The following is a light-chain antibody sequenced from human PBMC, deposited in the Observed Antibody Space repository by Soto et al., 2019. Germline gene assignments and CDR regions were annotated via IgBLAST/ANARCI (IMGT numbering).Light chain of an antibody. CDR2: EVS. J-gene: IGLJ2*01. V-gene: IGLV2-14*01. CDR3: SAYTSIKEV. Sequence: QSELTQPASVSGSPGQSITISCTGTSNDVGGYKYVSWHQQHPGKAPKLMIYEVSNRPSGVSTRFSASRSGNTASLTISGLQAEDEADYYCSAYTSIKEVFGGGTKLTVL. CDR1: SNDVGGYKY.